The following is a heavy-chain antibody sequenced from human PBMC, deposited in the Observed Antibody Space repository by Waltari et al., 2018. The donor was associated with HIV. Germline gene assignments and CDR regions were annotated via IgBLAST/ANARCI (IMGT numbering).Heavy chain of an antibody. Sequence: EVQLEQSGAEVKKPGESLKISCKASGFTSTNYWVAWVRQTPGKGKEGMGIIYPDDADTRHSPSFEGHVTISADKSTTTAYLQWTSLRASDSGIYYCARHRLGRSWFDPWGQGTLVTVAS. J-gene: IGHJ5*02. V-gene: IGHV5-51*01. CDR1: GFTSTNYW. CDR2: IYPDDADT. D-gene: IGHD6-6*01. CDR3: ARHRLGRSWFDP.